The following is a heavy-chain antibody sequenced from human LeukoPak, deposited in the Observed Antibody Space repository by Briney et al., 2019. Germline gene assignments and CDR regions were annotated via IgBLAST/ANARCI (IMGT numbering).Heavy chain of an antibody. D-gene: IGHD2-15*01. J-gene: IGHJ5*02. CDR2: INPSSGST. CDR3: ARDPCSGGSCYNWFDP. V-gene: IGHV1-46*01. CDR1: GYTFSSYH. Sequence: ASVKVSCKASGYTFSSYHMHWVRQAPGQGLEWMGIINPSSGSTSYAQKFQGRVTMIRDTSTSTVYMELSSLRSEDTAVYYCARDPCSGGSCYNWFDPWGQGNLVTVSS.